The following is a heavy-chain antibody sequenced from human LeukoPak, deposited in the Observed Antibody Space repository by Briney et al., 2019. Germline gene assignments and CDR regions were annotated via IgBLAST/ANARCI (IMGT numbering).Heavy chain of an antibody. CDR2: IYYSGST. CDR1: GGSISSYY. Sequence: SETLSLTCTVSGGSISSYYWSWIRQPPGKGLEWIGYIYYSGSTNYNPSLKSRVTISVDTSKNQFSLKLSSVTAADTAVYYCARGNSLLRPRSSGWGGAFDIWGQGTMVTVSS. V-gene: IGHV4-59*12. D-gene: IGHD6-19*01. CDR3: ARGNSLLRPRSSGWGGAFDI. J-gene: IGHJ3*02.